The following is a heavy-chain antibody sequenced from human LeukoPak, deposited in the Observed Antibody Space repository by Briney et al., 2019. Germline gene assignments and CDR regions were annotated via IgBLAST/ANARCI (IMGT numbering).Heavy chain of an antibody. J-gene: IGHJ4*02. CDR2: IIPILGIA. Sequence: SVKVSCNASGGTFSSYAISWVRQAPGQGLEWMGRIIPILGIANYAQKFQGRVTITADKSTSTAYMELSSPRSEDTAVYYCAKHCSSTSCSGRKDYWGQGTLVTVSS. V-gene: IGHV1-69*04. D-gene: IGHD2-2*01. CDR1: GGTFSSYA. CDR3: AKHCSSTSCSGRKDY.